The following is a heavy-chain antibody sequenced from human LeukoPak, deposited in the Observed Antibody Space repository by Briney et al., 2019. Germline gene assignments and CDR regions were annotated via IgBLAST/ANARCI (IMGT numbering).Heavy chain of an antibody. V-gene: IGHV4-30-2*01. D-gene: IGHD3-22*01. CDR1: GGSINSAGYS. Sequence: PSQTLSLTCAVSGGSINSAGYSWSWIRQPPGKALDYIGHIYHTGSTYYNPSLKSRVTISVDTSKNQFSLKLSSVTAADTAVYYCARHRSDSSGYYSWCPLDYWGQGTLVTVSS. J-gene: IGHJ4*02. CDR3: ARHRSDSSGYYSWCPLDY. CDR2: IYHTGST.